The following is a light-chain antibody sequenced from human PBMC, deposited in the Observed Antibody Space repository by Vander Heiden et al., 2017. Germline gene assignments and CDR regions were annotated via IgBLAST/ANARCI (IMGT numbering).Light chain of an antibody. CDR1: QSISSY. Sequence: DIQMTQSPSSLSASVGDRVTITCRASQSISSYFNWYQQKPVKAPKLLIYTASSLRSGVPSRFSGSGSGTDFTLTISSLQPEDFATYYCQQSYSTPRTFGQGTKVEIK. CDR2: TAS. CDR3: QQSYSTPRT. J-gene: IGKJ1*01. V-gene: IGKV1-39*01.